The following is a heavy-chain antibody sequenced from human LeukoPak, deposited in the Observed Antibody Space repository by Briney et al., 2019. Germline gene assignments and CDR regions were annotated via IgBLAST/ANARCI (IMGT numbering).Heavy chain of an antibody. CDR1: GCSVSNTNL. CDR2: VHLDGRT. J-gene: IGHJ4*02. Sequence: SGTLSLTCGASGCSVSNTNLCCCVRQPPGKGLEWIGEVHLDGRTNYNPSLESRLTMSVDVSENQVSLKLTSVTAADAAVCYCAREGGFLRPVDDSGQGTLVTVSS. D-gene: IGHD2/OR15-2a*01. CDR3: AREGGFLRPVDD. V-gene: IGHV4-4*02.